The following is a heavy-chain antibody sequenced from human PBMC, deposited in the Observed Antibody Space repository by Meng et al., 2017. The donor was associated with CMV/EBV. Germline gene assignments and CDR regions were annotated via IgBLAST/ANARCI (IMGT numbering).Heavy chain of an antibody. CDR3: ARDLGTYDFWSGYLPNFDY. CDR2: ISAYNGNT. V-gene: IGHV1-18*01. Sequence: ASVKVSCKASGYTFTSYDINWVRQATGQGLEWMGWISAYNGNTNYAQKLQGRVTMTTDTSTSTAYMELRSLRSDDTAAYYCARDLGTYDFWSGYLPNFDYWGQGTLVTVSS. D-gene: IGHD3-3*01. J-gene: IGHJ4*02. CDR1: GYTFTSYD.